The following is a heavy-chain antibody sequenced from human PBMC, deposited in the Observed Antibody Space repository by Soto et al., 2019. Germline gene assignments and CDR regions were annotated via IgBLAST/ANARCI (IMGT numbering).Heavy chain of an antibody. J-gene: IGHJ4*02. CDR3: ARETEDLTSNFDY. Sequence: EVQLVESGGGLVKPGGSLRLSCAASGFTFTRYSMNWVRQAPGKGLEWVSSISSTTNYIYYADSMKGRFTVSRDNAKNSVYLEMNSLSADDTAVYYCARETEDLTSNFDYWAQGTLVTVSS. CDR1: GFTFTRYS. CDR2: ISSTTNYI. V-gene: IGHV3-21*01.